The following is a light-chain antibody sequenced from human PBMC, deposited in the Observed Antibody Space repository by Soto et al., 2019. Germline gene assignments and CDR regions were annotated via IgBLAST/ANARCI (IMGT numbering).Light chain of an antibody. CDR3: QQRSNWLT. CDR2: DAS. V-gene: IGKV3-11*01. J-gene: IGKJ4*01. Sequence: EIVLTQSPATLSLSPGERATLSCRASQSVSSYLAWYQQKPGQAPRLLIYDASNRATGIPARFSGSGSGTDVTHTISSLEPEDFAVYYCQQRSNWLTFGGGTKVEIK. CDR1: QSVSSY.